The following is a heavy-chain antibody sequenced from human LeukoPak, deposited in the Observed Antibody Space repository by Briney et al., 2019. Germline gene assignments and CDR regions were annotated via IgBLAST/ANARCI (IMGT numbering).Heavy chain of an antibody. CDR1: GGSISIYY. V-gene: IGHV4-4*07. D-gene: IGHD3-3*01. J-gene: IGHJ4*02. Sequence: SETLSLTCTVSGGSISIYYWTWIRQPAGKGLEWIGRIYTGGNTNYNPSLKSRATLSIDTSKNQFSLMLTSVTAADTAVYYCARDSRYYDFWSGYFDYWGQGILVTVSS. CDR3: ARDSRYYDFWSGYFDY. CDR2: IYTGGNT.